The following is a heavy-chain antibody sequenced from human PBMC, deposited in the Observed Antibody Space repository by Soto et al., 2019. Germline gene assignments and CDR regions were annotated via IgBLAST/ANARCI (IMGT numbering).Heavy chain of an antibody. D-gene: IGHD1-26*01. CDR1: GFTFSSYA. CDR3: AKDGGSLYSQSLDP. V-gene: IGHV3-23*01. Sequence: EVQLLESGGGLVQPGGSLRLSCAASGFTFSSYAMSWVRQAPGKGLEWVSAISGSGGSTYYADSVKGRFTISRDNSKNALYLQMNSLRAEDTAVYYCAKDGGSLYSQSLDPWGQGTLVTVSS. J-gene: IGHJ5*02. CDR2: ISGSGGST.